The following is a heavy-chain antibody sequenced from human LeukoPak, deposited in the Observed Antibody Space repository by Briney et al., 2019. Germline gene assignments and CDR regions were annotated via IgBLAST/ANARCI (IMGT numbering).Heavy chain of an antibody. V-gene: IGHV3-20*04. CDR3: ARDPQDIVVVVAATEVGPFGP. D-gene: IGHD2-15*01. Sequence: GGSLRLSCAASGFTFDDYSMTWVRQAPGKGLEWVSGINWNGGNTGYADSVKGRFTISRDNAKNSLYLQMNGLRAEDTAVYYCARDPQDIVVVVAATEVGPFGPWGQGTLVTVSS. CDR1: GFTFDDYS. CDR2: INWNGGNT. J-gene: IGHJ5*02.